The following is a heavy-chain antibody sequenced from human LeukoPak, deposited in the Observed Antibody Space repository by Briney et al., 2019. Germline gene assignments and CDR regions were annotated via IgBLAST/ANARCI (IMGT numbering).Heavy chain of an antibody. CDR1: GFTFSDYF. Sequence: PGGSLRLSCAASGFTFSDYFMTWIRQAPGKGLEWVSYMSSRGTAIYYADSVKGRFTISRDNSKNTLYLQMNSLRAEDTAVYYCANYCSSTSCNFDYWGQGTLVTVSS. CDR2: MSSRGTAI. CDR3: ANYCSSTSCNFDY. J-gene: IGHJ4*02. V-gene: IGHV3-11*01. D-gene: IGHD2-2*01.